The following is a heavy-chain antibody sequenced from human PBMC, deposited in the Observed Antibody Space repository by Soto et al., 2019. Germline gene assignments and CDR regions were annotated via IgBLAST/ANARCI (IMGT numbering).Heavy chain of an antibody. CDR1: GGSVSSDTYY. Sequence: QVQLQESGPGLVKPSETLSLTCFVSGGSVSSDTYYWSWIRQPPGKGLEWIGYIYYSGSTNYNPSLTSRVTMSVATSRDSFSLKLSSVTAADTAVYYCARGDQFGWFDPWGQGTLVTVSS. CDR3: ARGDQFGWFDP. D-gene: IGHD3-16*01. J-gene: IGHJ5*02. V-gene: IGHV4-61*01. CDR2: IYYSGST.